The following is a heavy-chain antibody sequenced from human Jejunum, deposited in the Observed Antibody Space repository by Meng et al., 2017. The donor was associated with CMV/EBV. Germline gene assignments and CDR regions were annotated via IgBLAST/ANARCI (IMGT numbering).Heavy chain of an antibody. Sequence: CAASGVTFSSYGMSWVRQAPGKGLEWVSAIGGRGADTYYADSVKGRFTISRDNSKNTLFLQMNSLRADDTAVYYCAKGGASNWYFDLWGRGTLVTVSS. V-gene: IGHV3-23*01. CDR3: AKGGASNWYFDL. CDR2: IGGRGADT. CDR1: GVTFSSYG. J-gene: IGHJ2*01. D-gene: IGHD3-16*01.